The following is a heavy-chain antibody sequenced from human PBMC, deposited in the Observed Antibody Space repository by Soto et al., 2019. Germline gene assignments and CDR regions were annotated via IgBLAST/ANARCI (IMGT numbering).Heavy chain of an antibody. CDR3: AKESSPCRIISCCVSMHDY. D-gene: IGHD2-2*01. Sequence: GGSLRLSCAASGFTFTNYAMSWVRQAPGKGLEWVSTISGSGGSTYYADSVKGRFTISRDNSKTTLYLQMNSLRAEDTAVYYCAKESSPCRIISCCVSMHDYWGQGTLVTVT. CDR1: GFTFTNYA. J-gene: IGHJ4*02. V-gene: IGHV3-23*01. CDR2: ISGSGGST.